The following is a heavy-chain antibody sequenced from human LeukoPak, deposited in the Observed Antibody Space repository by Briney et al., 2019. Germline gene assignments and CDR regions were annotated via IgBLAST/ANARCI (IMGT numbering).Heavy chain of an antibody. Sequence: PGGSLRLSCAASGFTFSNFWMSWVRQVPGKRLEWVCSINTDGSDTRYAVSVKGRFTISRDNSRNTVFLQMNSLRAEDTAIYYCATDISTHYFGSWGQGTLVTVSS. CDR2: INTDGSDT. D-gene: IGHD3-9*01. CDR1: GFTFSNFW. CDR3: ATDISTHYFGS. J-gene: IGHJ4*02. V-gene: IGHV3-7*01.